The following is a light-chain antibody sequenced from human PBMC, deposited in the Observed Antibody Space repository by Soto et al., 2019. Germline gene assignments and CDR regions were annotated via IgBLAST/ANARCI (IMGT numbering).Light chain of an antibody. V-gene: IGKV1-39*01. J-gene: IGKJ4*01. Sequence: DIQVAQAPCSRSACVGDRVTIISRASQSISSYLNWYQQKPGQAPKLLIYDASSLQRGGPSRFSGSGSGTDFTLPISSLQPEDFANYYCQQSYSTTPTFGGGTKVDIK. CDR2: DAS. CDR1: QSISSY. CDR3: QQSYSTTPT.